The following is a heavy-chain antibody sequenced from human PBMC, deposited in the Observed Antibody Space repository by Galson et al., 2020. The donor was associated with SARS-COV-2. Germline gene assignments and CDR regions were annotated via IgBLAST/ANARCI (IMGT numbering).Heavy chain of an antibody. CDR2: MNPNSGNT. V-gene: IGHV1-8*03. J-gene: IGHJ4*02. Sequence: ASVKVSRKASGYTFTNYDINWVRQATGQGLEWMGHMNPNSGNTGYAQEFQGRVTITKDTSINTAYMELSSLRSEDTAVYYCAREGLDYWGQGTLVTVSS. CDR3: AREGLDY. CDR1: GYTFTNYD.